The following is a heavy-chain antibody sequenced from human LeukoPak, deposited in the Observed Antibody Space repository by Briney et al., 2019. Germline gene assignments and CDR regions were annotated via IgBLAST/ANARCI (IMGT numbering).Heavy chain of an antibody. V-gene: IGHV4-34*01. J-gene: IGHJ5*02. CDR2: IYYSGST. D-gene: IGHD6-19*01. CDR1: GGSFSGYY. Sequence: SETLSLTCAVYGGSFSGYYWSWIRQPPGKGLEWIGSIYYSGSTYYNPSLKSRVTISVDASKNQFSLKLSSVTAADTAVYYCARHGIAVASFDPWGQGTLVTVSS. CDR3: ARHGIAVASFDP.